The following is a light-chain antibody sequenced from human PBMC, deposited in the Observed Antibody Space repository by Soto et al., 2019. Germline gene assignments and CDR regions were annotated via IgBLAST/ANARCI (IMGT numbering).Light chain of an antibody. V-gene: IGKV1-5*01. CDR1: QSIISW. J-gene: IGKJ3*01. CDR2: DAS. CDR3: QQRSTTPHT. Sequence: GDSVTITCRASQSIISWLAWYQQKPGKAPKFLIYDASSLESGVPSRFSGSGSGTEFTLTISSLQPEDFAVYFCQQRSTTPHTFGHGTKVDIK.